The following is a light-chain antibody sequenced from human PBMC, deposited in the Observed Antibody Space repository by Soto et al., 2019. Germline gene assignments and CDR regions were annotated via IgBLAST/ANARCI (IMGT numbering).Light chain of an antibody. CDR2: AAS. CDR1: QGISNY. V-gene: IGKV1-27*01. CDR3: QKYNSCPRS. Sequence: DIQMTQSPSSLSASVGDRVTITSRASQGISNYLAWYQQKPGKVPKLLIYAASTLQSGVPSRFSGSGSGTDFTLTISSLQTEDVATYDCQKYNSCPRSFGQGTKVEIK. J-gene: IGKJ1*01.